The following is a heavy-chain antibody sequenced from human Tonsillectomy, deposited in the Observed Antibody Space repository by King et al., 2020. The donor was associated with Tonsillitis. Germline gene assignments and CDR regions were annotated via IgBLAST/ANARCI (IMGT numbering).Heavy chain of an antibody. CDR1: GGSISRYY. D-gene: IGHD3-3*01. J-gene: IGHJ5*02. CDR2: IDYSGST. CDR3: ARDFGDFWSGKWFDP. V-gene: IGHV4-59*01. Sequence: VQLQESGPGLVKPSETLSLTCIVSGGSISRYYWSWIRQSPGKGLEWIGYIDYSGSTNYNPSLKSRVTISVDTSKNQFSLKVSSVTAADTAVYYCARDFGDFWSGKWFDPWGQGTLVTVSS.